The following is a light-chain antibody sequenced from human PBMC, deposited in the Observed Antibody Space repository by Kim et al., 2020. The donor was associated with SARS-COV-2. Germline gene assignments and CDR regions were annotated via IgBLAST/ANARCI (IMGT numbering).Light chain of an antibody. V-gene: IGKV1-33*01. CDR1: QDINNY. CDR2: EAS. Sequence: DIQMTQSPSSLSASVGDRVTITCQASQDINNYVNWYQQKAGKAPKLLIYEASSLKTGVPSRLSGSGSGTDFSFTIRSLQPEDIATYFCQQYDYLPYTFGQGTKLEI. CDR3: QQYDYLPYT. J-gene: IGKJ2*01.